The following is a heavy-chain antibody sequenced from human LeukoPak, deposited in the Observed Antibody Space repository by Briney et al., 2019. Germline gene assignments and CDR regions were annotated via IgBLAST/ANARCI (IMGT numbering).Heavy chain of an antibody. CDR2: IKSKANNYAT. D-gene: IGHD6-25*01. Sequence: GGSLKLSCSASGFTFSGSTMHWVRQASGKGLEWVGRIKSKANNYATAYVASVQGRFTISRDDSRNTAYLQMNSLNTEDTAVYYCVRRGEQRFDAAFDIWGQGTMVAVSS. V-gene: IGHV3-73*01. CDR3: VRRGEQRFDAAFDI. J-gene: IGHJ3*02. CDR1: GFTFSGST.